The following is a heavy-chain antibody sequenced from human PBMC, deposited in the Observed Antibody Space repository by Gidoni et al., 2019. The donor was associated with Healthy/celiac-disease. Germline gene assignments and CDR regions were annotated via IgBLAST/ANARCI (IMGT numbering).Heavy chain of an antibody. CDR2: IYYSGST. CDR3: ARDSRADWEGAFDI. CDR1: GGSISSYY. J-gene: IGHJ3*02. V-gene: IGHV4-59*01. Sequence: QVQLQESGPGLVKPSETLSLTCTVSGGSISSYYWRWIRQPPGKGLEWIGYIYYSGSTNYNPSLKSRVTISVDTSNNQFSLKLSSVTAADTAVYYCARDSRADWEGAFDIWGQGTMVTVSS. D-gene: IGHD3-9*01.